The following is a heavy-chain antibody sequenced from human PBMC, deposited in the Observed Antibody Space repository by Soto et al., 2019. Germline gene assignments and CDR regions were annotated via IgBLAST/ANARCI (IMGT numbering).Heavy chain of an antibody. CDR2: ISAYNGNT. V-gene: IGHV1-18*04. CDR1: GHPSTSYG. CDR3: ARDQSYGGAFDY. Sequence: QVQLVQSGAEVKKPGASVKLSSHASGHPSTSYGISWVRQAPGQGLEWGGWISAYNGNTNCAQKPQGRVTMNTDTSRSTAYLELRRLRSDDTAVDYWARDQSYGGAFDYWGQGTLVTVSS. D-gene: IGHD2-21*01. J-gene: IGHJ4*02.